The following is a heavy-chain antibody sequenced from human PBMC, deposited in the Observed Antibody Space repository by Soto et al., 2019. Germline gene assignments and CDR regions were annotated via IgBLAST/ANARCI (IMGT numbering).Heavy chain of an antibody. CDR2: INAGNGNT. Sequence: ASVKVSCKASGYTFTSYAMHWVRQAPGQRLEWMGWINAGNGNTKYSQKFQGRVTITADESTSTAYMELSSLRSEDTAVYYFASAPDLTYYGSGIGPFDIWGQGTMVTVSS. CDR3: ASAPDLTYYGSGIGPFDI. D-gene: IGHD3-10*01. CDR1: GYTFTSYA. V-gene: IGHV1-3*01. J-gene: IGHJ3*02.